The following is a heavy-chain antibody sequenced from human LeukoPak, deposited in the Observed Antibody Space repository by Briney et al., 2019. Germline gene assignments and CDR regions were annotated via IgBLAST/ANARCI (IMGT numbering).Heavy chain of an antibody. J-gene: IGHJ4*02. D-gene: IGHD1-26*01. V-gene: IGHV1-18*01. CDR1: GYTFTSYG. CDR2: ISAYNGNT. Sequence: VASVKVSYKASGYTFTSYGISWVRQAPGQGLEWMGWISAYNGNTNYAQKLQGRVTMTTDTSTSTAYMELRSLRSDDTAVYYCARAVVGATPGGYWGQGTLVTVSS. CDR3: ARAVVGATPGGY.